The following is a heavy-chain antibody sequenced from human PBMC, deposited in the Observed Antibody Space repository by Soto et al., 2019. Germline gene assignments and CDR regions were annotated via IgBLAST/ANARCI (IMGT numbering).Heavy chain of an antibody. CDR2: IIPIFGTA. J-gene: IGHJ4*02. D-gene: IGHD6-19*01. CDR3: ARESVAVAGSIDY. V-gene: IGHV1-69*13. CDR1: GGTFSSYA. Sequence: SVKVSCKASGGTFSSYAISWVRQAPGQGLEWMGGIIPIFGTANYAQKFQGRVTITADESTSTAYMELSSLRSEDTAVYYCARESVAVAGSIDYWGQGTLVADSS.